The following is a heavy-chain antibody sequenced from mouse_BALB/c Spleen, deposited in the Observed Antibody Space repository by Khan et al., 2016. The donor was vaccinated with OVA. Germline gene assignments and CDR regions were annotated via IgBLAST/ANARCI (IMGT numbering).Heavy chain of an antibody. CDR1: GFNIKDTY. CDR2: IDPPNDDS. CDR3: APLYGNPFAF. D-gene: IGHD2-1*01. J-gene: IGHJ3*01. Sequence: EVQLQESGAELVKPGASVKLSCSASGFNIKDTYIHWMKQRPEQGLEWIGRIDPPNDDSKYGPKFQAKATLTADTSSNTAYLQLSSLTSEDTAVYYYAPLYGNPFAFWGQGTLVSVSA. V-gene: IGHV14-3*02.